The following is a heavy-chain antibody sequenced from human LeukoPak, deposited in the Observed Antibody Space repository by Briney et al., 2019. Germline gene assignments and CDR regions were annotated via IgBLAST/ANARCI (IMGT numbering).Heavy chain of an antibody. D-gene: IGHD3-10*01. CDR1: GGTFSSYA. V-gene: IGHV1-69*05. CDR2: IIPIFGTA. Sequence: SVKVSCKASGGTFSSYAISWVRQAPGQGLEWMGGIIPIFGTANYAQKFQGRVTITTDESTSTAYMELSSLRSEDTAVYYCARDLADGSGSYLLNWFDPWGQGTLVTVSS. CDR3: ARDLADGSGSYLLNWFDP. J-gene: IGHJ5*02.